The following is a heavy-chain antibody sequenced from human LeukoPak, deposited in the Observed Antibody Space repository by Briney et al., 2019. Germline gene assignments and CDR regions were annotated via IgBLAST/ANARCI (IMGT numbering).Heavy chain of an antibody. CDR1: GYSFPNYY. J-gene: IGHJ3*02. V-gene: IGHV1-46*01. CDR3: ARGGFTTMVRGVIITLDASDI. Sequence: ASVKVSCKASGYSFPNYYLHWVRQAPGQGFEWMGIINPGGGTTTYAQKFQGRVTMTRDTSTSTVYMELSSLRSEDTAVYYCARGGFTTMVRGVIITLDASDIWGQGTMVTVSS. D-gene: IGHD3-10*01. CDR2: INPGGGTT.